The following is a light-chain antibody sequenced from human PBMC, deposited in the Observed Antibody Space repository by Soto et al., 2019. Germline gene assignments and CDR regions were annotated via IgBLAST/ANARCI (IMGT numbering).Light chain of an antibody. CDR3: QQRSNWIT. CDR2: EGS. Sequence: EIVLTQSPATLSLSPGERATLSCRASQSVSSHLAWYQQKPGQAPRLLIYEGSNRATGIPARFSGSGSGTDFTLTISSLEPEDFAVYYCQQRSNWITFGQGTRLEIK. CDR1: QSVSSH. V-gene: IGKV3-11*01. J-gene: IGKJ5*01.